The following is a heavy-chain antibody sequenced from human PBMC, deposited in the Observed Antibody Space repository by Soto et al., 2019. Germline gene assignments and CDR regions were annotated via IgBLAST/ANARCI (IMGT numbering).Heavy chain of an antibody. V-gene: IGHV4-4*02. J-gene: IGHJ3*02. D-gene: IGHD1-7*01. CDR1: CGSLSSHNW. Sequence: NPSPPCAVSCGSLSSHNWWSLVRPPPGKGLEWIGEIYHSGSTNYNPSLKSRVTISVDKSKNQFSLKLSSVTAADTAVYYCASSHITGTVSLDAFDIWGQGTMVTVSS. CDR2: IYHSGST. CDR3: ASSHITGTVSLDAFDI.